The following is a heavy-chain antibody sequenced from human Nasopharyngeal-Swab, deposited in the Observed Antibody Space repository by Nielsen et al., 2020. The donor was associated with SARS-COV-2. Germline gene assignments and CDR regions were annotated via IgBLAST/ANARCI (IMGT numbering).Heavy chain of an antibody. CDR2: IKTNREGAET. CDR3: TTRVVTTNDN. Sequence: GESLKISCAASGFIFSNAWMNWVRQAPGRGLEWVGSIKTNREGAETESAAPVKGRFTISRDDSKNMLYLQMNSLKTEDTAVYYCTTRVVTTNDNWGQGILVTVSS. V-gene: IGHV3-15*01. CDR1: GFIFSNAW. D-gene: IGHD2-21*02. J-gene: IGHJ4*02.